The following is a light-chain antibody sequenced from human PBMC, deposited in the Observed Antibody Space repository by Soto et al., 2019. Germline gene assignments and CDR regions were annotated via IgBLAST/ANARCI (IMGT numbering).Light chain of an antibody. CDR2: EVS. J-gene: IGLJ3*02. V-gene: IGLV2-14*01. CDR3: SSYTSSRLM. Sequence: QSVLTQPASVSGSPGQSITISCTGTSSDVGGYNYVSWYQQHPGKAPKLMIYEVSNRPSGVSNRFSGSKSGNTASLTISGLQAEDEADYYCSSYTSSRLMFGGGTKLTVL. CDR1: SSDVGGYNY.